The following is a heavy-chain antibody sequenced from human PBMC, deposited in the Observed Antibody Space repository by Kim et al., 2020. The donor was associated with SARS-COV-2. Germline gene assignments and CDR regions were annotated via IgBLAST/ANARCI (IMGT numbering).Heavy chain of an antibody. V-gene: IGHV4-59*13. CDR3: ARAWDGGDFWTDAFDI. CDR1: GGSISSYY. Sequence: SETLSLTCTVSGGSISSYYWSWIRQPPGKGLEWIGYIYYSGSTNYNPSLKSRVTISVDTSKNQFSLKLSSVTAADTAVYYCARAWDGGDFWTDAFDIWGQGTMVTVSS. CDR2: IYYSGST. D-gene: IGHD3-3*01. J-gene: IGHJ3*02.